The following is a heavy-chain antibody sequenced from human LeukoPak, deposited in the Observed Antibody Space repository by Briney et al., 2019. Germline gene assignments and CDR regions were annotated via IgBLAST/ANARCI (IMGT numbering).Heavy chain of an antibody. Sequence: VASVKVSCKASGYTFTGYYMHWVRQAPGQGLEWMGWINPNSGGTNYAQKFQGRVTMTRDTSISTAYMELSRLRSDDTAVYYCARARGLGSYPDAFDIWGQGTMVTVSS. J-gene: IGHJ3*02. D-gene: IGHD4/OR15-4a*01. V-gene: IGHV1-2*02. CDR3: ARARGLGSYPDAFDI. CDR2: INPNSGGT. CDR1: GYTFTGYY.